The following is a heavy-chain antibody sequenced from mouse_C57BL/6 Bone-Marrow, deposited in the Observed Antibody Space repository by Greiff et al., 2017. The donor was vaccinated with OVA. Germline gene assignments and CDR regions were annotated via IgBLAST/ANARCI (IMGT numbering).Heavy chain of an antibody. V-gene: IGHV1-76*01. CDR2: IYPGSGNT. Sequence: QVQLQQSGAELVRPGTSVKMSCKASGYTFTNYWIGWAKQRPGQGLEWIARIYPGSGNTYYNEKFKGKATLTAEKSSSTAYMQLSSLTSEDSAVYFCARGGDYWGQGTTLTVSS. CDR3: ARGGDY. CDR1: GYTFTNYW. J-gene: IGHJ2*01.